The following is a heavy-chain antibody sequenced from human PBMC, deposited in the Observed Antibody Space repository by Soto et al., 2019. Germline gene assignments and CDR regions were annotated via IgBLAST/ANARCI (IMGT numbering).Heavy chain of an antibody. J-gene: IGHJ4*02. V-gene: IGHV3-23*01. CDR1: GFTFSNYG. Sequence: PGGSLRLSCAAPGFTFSNYGMSWVRQAPGKGLEWVSGISAGGGNTYYADSVKGRFTISRDNSRNTLYLQMNSLRAEDTAVYYCATRADYDISGYYEYYFDYWGQGSLVTVSS. D-gene: IGHD3-22*01. CDR2: ISAGGGNT. CDR3: ATRADYDISGYYEYYFDY.